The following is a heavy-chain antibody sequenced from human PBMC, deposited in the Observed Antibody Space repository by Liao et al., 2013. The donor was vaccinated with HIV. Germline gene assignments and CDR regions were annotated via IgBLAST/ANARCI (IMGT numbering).Heavy chain of an antibody. CDR3: ASNRGDRPRGFDY. Sequence: QVQLQESGPGLVKPSQTLSLTCTVSGGSISSGDYYWSWIRQPPGKGLEWIGYIYYSGSTNYNPSLKSRVTISVDTSKNQFSLKLSSVTAADTAVYYCASNRGDRPRGFDYWGQGTLVTVSS. D-gene: IGHD7-27*01. V-gene: IGHV4-61*08. CDR1: GGSISSGDYY. J-gene: IGHJ4*02. CDR2: IYYSGST.